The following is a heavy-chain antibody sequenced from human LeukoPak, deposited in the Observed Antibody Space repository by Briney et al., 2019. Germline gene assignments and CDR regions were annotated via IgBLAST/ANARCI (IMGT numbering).Heavy chain of an antibody. CDR2: ISYDGGNK. J-gene: IGHJ4*02. V-gene: IGHV3-30-3*01. Sequence: GGSLRLSCAASGNYWMHWVRQAPGKGLEWVAVISYDGGNKYYADSVKGRFTISRDNSKNTLYLQMNSLRAEDTAVYYCARIRITMVRGVMPDDYWGQGTLVTVSS. D-gene: IGHD3-10*01. CDR3: ARIRITMVRGVMPDDY. CDR1: GNYW.